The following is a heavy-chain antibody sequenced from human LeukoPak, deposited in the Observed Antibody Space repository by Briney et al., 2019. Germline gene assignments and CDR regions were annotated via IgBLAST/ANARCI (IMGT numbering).Heavy chain of an antibody. CDR1: GYSFTNYW. V-gene: IGHV5-51*01. CDR2: IYPGDSAT. J-gene: IGHJ4*02. CDR3: ARGDLTFDFDY. Sequence: PGESLQISCKASGYSFTNYWIGWVRQMPGKGLEWMATIYPGDSATTYSPSFQGQVTISADRSITTAYLQWKSLKASDTAMYYCARGDLTFDFDYWGQGTLVTVSS.